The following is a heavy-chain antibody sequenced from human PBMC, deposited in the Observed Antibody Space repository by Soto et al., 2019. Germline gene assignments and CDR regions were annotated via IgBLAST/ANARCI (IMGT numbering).Heavy chain of an antibody. J-gene: IGHJ6*02. CDR1: GGSISSGDYY. V-gene: IGHV4-30-4*01. Sequence: SETLSLTCTVSGGSISSGDYYWSWIRQPPGKGLEWIGYIYYSGSTYYNPSLQSRVTISVDTSKNQFSLKLSSVTAADTAVYYCARLNVDIVATGWRLTTNYYYYYGMDVWGQGTTVTVSS. CDR3: ARLNVDIVATGWRLTTNYYYYYGMDV. D-gene: IGHD5-12*01. CDR2: IYYSGST.